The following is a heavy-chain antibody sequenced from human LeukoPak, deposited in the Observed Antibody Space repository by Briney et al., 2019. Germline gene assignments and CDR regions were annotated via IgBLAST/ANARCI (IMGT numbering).Heavy chain of an antibody. V-gene: IGHV3-15*01. CDR2: IQSKIDGGPS. CDR1: GFTFSDAW. J-gene: IGHJ4*02. D-gene: IGHD3-10*01. CDR3: TTDRGALTN. Sequence: GGSLRLSCAASGFTFSDAWMSWVRQAPGKGLEWVGRIQSKIDGGPSDYAAPVKGRFTISGDDSKNTLYLQMNSLKTEDSAVYYCTTDRGALTNWGQGTLVTVSS.